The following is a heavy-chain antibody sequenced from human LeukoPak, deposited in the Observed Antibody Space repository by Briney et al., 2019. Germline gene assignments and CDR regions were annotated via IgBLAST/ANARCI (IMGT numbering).Heavy chain of an antibody. CDR2: ISGGSDFI. CDR1: GFTFSRSE. D-gene: IGHD5-24*01. J-gene: IGHJ4*02. V-gene: IGHV3-48*03. CDR3: AKGDWPINY. Sequence: GGSLRLSCVASGFTFSRSEMNWVRQAPGKGLEWVSYISGGSDFIYYIDSVKGRFTISRDNSKNSLYMEMNNLRADDTAVYYCAKGDWPINYWGQGTLVTVSS.